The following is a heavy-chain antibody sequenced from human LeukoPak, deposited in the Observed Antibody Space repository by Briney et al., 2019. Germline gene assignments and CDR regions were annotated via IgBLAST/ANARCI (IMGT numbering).Heavy chain of an antibody. V-gene: IGHV1-46*01. CDR1: GYTFTSYY. D-gene: IGHD3-22*01. J-gene: IGHJ4*02. CDR3: ARAWSYDSSGYYYHFDY. CDR2: INPSGGST. Sequence: ASVKVSCKASGYTFTSYYMHWVRQAPGQGLEWMGIINPSGGSTSYAQKFQGRVTMTRDTSTSTVYVELSSLRSEDTAVYYCARAWSYDSSGYYYHFDYWGQGTLFTVSS.